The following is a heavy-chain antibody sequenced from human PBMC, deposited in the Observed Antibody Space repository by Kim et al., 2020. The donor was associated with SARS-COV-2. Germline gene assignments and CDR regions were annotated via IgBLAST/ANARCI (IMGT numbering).Heavy chain of an antibody. V-gene: IGHV3-49*03. Sequence: GGSLRLSCTASGFTFGDYAMSWFRQAPGKGLEWVGFIRSKPNGGTTEYAASVKGRFTISRDDSKTIAYLQMNSLKTEDTAVYYCTKSYDSSLVFDIWGQGTMVTVSS. CDR1: GFTFGDYA. CDR2: IRSKPNGGTT. J-gene: IGHJ3*02. D-gene: IGHD3-22*01. CDR3: TKSYDSSLVFDI.